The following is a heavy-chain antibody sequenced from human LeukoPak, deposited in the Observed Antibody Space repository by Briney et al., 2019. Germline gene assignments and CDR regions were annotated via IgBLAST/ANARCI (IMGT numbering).Heavy chain of an antibody. CDR3: AKNRGWGSGSYCQPDY. CDR2: ISYDGSSK. J-gene: IGHJ4*02. V-gene: IGHV3-30*18. D-gene: IGHD3-10*01. CDR1: GFTFSSYG. Sequence: GRSQRLSCAASGFTFSSYGMHWVRQAPGKGLEWVAVISYDGSSKYYADSVKGRFTISRDNSKNTLYLQMNSRRAEDTAVYYCAKNRGWGSGSYCQPDYWGQGTLVTVSS.